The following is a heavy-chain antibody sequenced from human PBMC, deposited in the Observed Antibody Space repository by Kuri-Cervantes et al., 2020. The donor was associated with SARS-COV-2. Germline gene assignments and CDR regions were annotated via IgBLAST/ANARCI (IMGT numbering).Heavy chain of an antibody. CDR3: ARGRSFVGN. D-gene: IGHD3-16*01. Sequence: ESLKISCAASGFTFSDYAMHWVRQPPGKGLEWIGEINHSGSTNYNPSLKSRVTISVDTSKNQFSLKLSSVTAADTAVYYCARGRSFVGNWGQGTLVTVSS. CDR1: GFTFSDYA. J-gene: IGHJ4*02. V-gene: IGHV4-34*01. CDR2: INHSGST.